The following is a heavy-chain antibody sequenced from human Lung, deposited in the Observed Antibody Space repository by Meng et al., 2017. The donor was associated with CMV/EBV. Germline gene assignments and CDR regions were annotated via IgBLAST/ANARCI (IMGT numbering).Heavy chain of an antibody. J-gene: IGHJ6*02. V-gene: IGHV4-34*01. CDR2: INHSGST. Sequence: SXTXSLXCAVYGGSFSGYYWSWIRQPPGKGLEWIGEINHSGSTNYNPSLKSRVTISVDTSKNQFSLKLSSVTAADTAVYYCARGYIVVVPAAMLRSGLYGMDVWXQGTXVNGAS. CDR1: GGSFSGYY. CDR3: ARGYIVVVPAAMLRSGLYGMDV. D-gene: IGHD2-2*01.